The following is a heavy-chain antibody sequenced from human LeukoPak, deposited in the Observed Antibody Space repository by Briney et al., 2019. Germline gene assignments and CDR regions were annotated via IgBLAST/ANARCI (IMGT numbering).Heavy chain of an antibody. CDR3: ARKWYYFDY. CDR1: GFTFSSYA. D-gene: IGHD2-15*01. V-gene: IGHV3-23*01. J-gene: IGHJ4*02. Sequence: GGSLRLSCAASGFTFSSYAMNWVRQAPGKGLEWVSSISGSGGTTYYADSVKGRFTISRDNSKNTLYLQMNSLRAEDTAVYYCARKWYYFDYWGQGTLVTVSS. CDR2: ISGSGGTT.